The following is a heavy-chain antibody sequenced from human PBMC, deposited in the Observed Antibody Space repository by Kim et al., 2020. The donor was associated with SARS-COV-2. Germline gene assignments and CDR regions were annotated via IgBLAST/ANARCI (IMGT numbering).Heavy chain of an antibody. CDR1: GYTFTSYA. CDR3: ARGGWQQLVGDDY. Sequence: ASVKVSCKASGYTFTSYAMHWVRQAPGQRLEWMGWINAGNGNTKYSQKFQGRVTITRDTSASTAYMELSSLRSEDTAVYYCARGGWQQLVGDDYWGQGTLVTVSS. V-gene: IGHV1-3*01. D-gene: IGHD6-13*01. CDR2: INAGNGNT. J-gene: IGHJ4*02.